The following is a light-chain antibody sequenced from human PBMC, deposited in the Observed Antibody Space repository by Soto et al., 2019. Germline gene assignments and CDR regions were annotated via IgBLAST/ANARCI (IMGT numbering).Light chain of an antibody. V-gene: IGKV1-16*01. Sequence: DMQMTQSPSSLSASVGDRVSITCRSSQNISNYLHWYQQRPGKAPKLLIYAASNLRSGVPSRFSGSGSGTEFTLSISSLQPDDFATYYCQEYNTYPWTFGQGTKVDIK. J-gene: IGKJ1*01. CDR3: QEYNTYPWT. CDR1: QNISNY. CDR2: AAS.